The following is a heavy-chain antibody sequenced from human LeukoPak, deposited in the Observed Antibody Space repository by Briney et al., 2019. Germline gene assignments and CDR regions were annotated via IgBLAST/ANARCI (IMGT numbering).Heavy chain of an antibody. CDR2: INHSGST. J-gene: IGHJ5*02. CDR1: GGSFSGYY. V-gene: IGHV4-34*01. Sequence: PSETLSLTCAVYGGSFSGYYWSWIRQPPGKGLEWIGEINHSGSTNYNPSLKSRVTISVDTSKNQFSLKLSSVTAADTAVYYCAREGGYYDSSGYYCWYPFDPWGQGTLVTVSS. D-gene: IGHD3-22*01. CDR3: AREGGYYDSSGYYCWYPFDP.